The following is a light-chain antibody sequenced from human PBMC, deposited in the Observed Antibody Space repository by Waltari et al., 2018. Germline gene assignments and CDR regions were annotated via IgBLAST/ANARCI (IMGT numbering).Light chain of an antibody. V-gene: IGKV1-5*03. CDR2: KAS. J-gene: IGKJ1*01. CDR3: QQYDGFWT. Sequence: DIQMTQSPSTLSASVGDRVTITCRASQSISDWLPWYQQKPGKAPKLLIYKASSLQSGVPSRFSGSGSGTEFTLTISSLQPDDFATYYCQQYDGFWTFGQGTKVDIK. CDR1: QSISDW.